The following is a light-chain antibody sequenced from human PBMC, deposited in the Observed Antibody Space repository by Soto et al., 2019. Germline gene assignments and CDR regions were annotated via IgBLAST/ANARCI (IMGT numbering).Light chain of an antibody. J-gene: IGLJ2*01. CDR1: SSDVGGYNY. CDR2: DVS. V-gene: IGLV2-11*01. CDR3: CSYAGSYTLV. Sequence: QSALTQPRSVSGSPGQSVTISCTGTSSDVGGYNYVSWYQQHPGKAPXLMIYDVSKRPSGVPXRFXGSXSGNTAXLTXSGLQAEDEADYYCCSYAGSYTLVFGGGTKVTVL.